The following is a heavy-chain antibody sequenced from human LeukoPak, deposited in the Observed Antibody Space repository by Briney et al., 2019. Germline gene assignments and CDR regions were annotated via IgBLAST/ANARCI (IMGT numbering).Heavy chain of an antibody. CDR3: ARDHISCSGGSCKPGPYYYYGMDV. V-gene: IGHV3-66*01. Sequence: AYLRLSSAASEFTFISNYMSWVRQAPGKGLEWVSVIYSGGSTYYANSVNSRFTISRDNSKNTLYLQMNRLRAEDTAVYYCARDHISCSGGSCKPGPYYYYGMDVWGQGTTVSVSS. CDR2: IYSGGST. D-gene: IGHD2-15*01. J-gene: IGHJ6*01. CDR1: EFTFISNY.